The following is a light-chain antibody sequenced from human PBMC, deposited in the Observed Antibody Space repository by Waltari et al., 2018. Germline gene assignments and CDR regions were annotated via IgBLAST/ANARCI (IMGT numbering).Light chain of an antibody. V-gene: IGLV1-47*01. Sequence: GQRVTISCFGSSSNIGSNYVYWYQQLPGTAPKLLIYRSNQRPSGVPDRFSGSKSGTSASLAISGLRSEDEADYHCAAWDDSLSGVVFGGGTKLTVL. J-gene: IGLJ2*01. CDR2: RSN. CDR1: SSNIGSNY. CDR3: AAWDDSLSGVV.